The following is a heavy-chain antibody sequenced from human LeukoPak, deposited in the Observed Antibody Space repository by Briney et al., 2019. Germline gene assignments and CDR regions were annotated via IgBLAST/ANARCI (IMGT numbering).Heavy chain of an antibody. J-gene: IGHJ6*02. CDR1: GFTFSSYA. CDR3: VKDLGSAITSALALDV. V-gene: IGHV3-23*01. CDR2: ISGSGGST. Sequence: GGSLRLSCAASGFTFSSYAMSWVRQAPGKGLEWVSAISGSGGSTYYADSVKGRFTISRDNRKNLLHLQMNSLRPDDSAVYYCVKDLGSAITSALALDVWGQGTTVTLSS. D-gene: IGHD2-15*01.